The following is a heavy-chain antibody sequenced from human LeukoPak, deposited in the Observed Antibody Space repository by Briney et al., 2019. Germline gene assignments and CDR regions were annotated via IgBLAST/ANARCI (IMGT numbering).Heavy chain of an antibody. J-gene: IGHJ4*02. CDR3: ARRLPRGSYRTPFDY. Sequence: SETLSLTCTVPGGSISSYYWSWIRQPPGKGLEWIGNIYYSGSTNYNPSLKSRVTISVDTSKNQFSLKLSSVTAADTAVYYCARRLPRGSYRTPFDYWGQGTLVTVSS. CDR1: GGSISSYY. CDR2: IYYSGST. V-gene: IGHV4-59*01. D-gene: IGHD1-26*01.